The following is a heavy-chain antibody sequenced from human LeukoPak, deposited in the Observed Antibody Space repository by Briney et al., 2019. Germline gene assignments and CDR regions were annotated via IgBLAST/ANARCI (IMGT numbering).Heavy chain of an antibody. CDR1: GFTFSSYW. CDR3: ARGTAATAGIDY. CDR2: TNTDGSST. D-gene: IGHD6-13*01. Sequence: PGGSLRLSCAASGFTFSSYWMHWVRQAPGKGLVWVSHTNTDGSSTTYGDSAKGRFTVSRDNAKNTLFLQMNSLRVEDTAVYYCARGTAATAGIDYWGQGTLVTVSS. V-gene: IGHV3-74*01. J-gene: IGHJ4*02.